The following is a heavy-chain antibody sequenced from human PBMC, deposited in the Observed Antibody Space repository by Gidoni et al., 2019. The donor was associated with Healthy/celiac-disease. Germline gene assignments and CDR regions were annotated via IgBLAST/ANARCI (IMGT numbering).Heavy chain of an antibody. J-gene: IGHJ6*02. V-gene: IGHV3-9*01. CDR2: ISWNSGSI. D-gene: IGHD4-17*01. CDR3: AKGQGRSTVTTYYYYGMDV. CDR1: GFTFDDYA. Sequence: EVQLVESGGGLVQPGRSLRLSCAASGFTFDDYAMHWVRQAPGKGLEWVSGISWNSGSIGYADSVKGRFTISRDNAKNSLYLQMNSLRAEDTALYYCAKGQGRSTVTTYYYYGMDVWGQGTTVTVSS.